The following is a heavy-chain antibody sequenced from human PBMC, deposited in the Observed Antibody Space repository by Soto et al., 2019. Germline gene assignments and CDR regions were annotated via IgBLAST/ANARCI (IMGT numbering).Heavy chain of an antibody. CDR1: GGPFSSYT. V-gene: IGHV1-69*12. CDR3: VRDSIAASGFDS. Sequence: QVQLVQSGAEVKKPGSSVKVSCKVSGGPFSSYTLSWVRQAPGQGPEWMGEIIPLFGTTNYVQGCQGRLTIAAAVATNTAYMELSSLRSEDTALYYGVRDSIAASGFDSWGQGTLVTVS. J-gene: IGHJ4*02. D-gene: IGHD6-13*01. CDR2: IIPLFGTT.